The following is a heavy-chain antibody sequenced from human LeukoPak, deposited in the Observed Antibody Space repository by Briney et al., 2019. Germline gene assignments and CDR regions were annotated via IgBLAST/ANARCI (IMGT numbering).Heavy chain of an antibody. CDR3: ARGRRGMTTGNYYYYMDV. CDR1: GFTFSSYE. D-gene: IGHD4-11*01. V-gene: IGHV3-48*03. Sequence: PGGSLRLSCAASGFTFSSYEMNWVRQAPGKGLEWVSYISSSGSTIYYADSVKGRFTISRDNAKNSLYLQMNSLRAEDTAVYYCARGRRGMTTGNYYYYMDVWGKGTTVTVSS. J-gene: IGHJ6*03. CDR2: ISSSGSTI.